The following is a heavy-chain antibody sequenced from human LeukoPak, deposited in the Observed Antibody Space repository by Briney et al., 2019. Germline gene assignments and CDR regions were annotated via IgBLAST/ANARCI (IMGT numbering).Heavy chain of an antibody. D-gene: IGHD5-24*01. V-gene: IGHV1-69*06. CDR3: ARTYTATITRDRPFDY. Sequence: GASVKVSCKASGGTFSNYAISWVRQAPGQGLEWMGGIIPMFGTANYAQKFEGRVTITAEKSISTAYMELSSLRSEDMAVYYCARTYTATITRDRPFDYWGQGTLVTVSS. CDR2: IIPMFGTA. J-gene: IGHJ4*02. CDR1: GGTFSNYA.